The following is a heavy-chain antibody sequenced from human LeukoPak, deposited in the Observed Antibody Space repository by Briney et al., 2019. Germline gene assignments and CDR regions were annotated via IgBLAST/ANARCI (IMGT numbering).Heavy chain of an antibody. CDR3: ARTIMVYANRGDY. CDR1: GGSFSGYY. D-gene: IGHD2-8*01. CDR2: INHSGST. J-gene: IGHJ4*02. Sequence: ASETLSLTCAVYGGSFSGYYWSWIRQPPGKGLEWIGEINHSGSTNYNPSLKSRVTISVDTSKNQFSLKLSSVTAADTAVYYCARTIMVYANRGDYWGQGTLVTVSS. V-gene: IGHV4-34*01.